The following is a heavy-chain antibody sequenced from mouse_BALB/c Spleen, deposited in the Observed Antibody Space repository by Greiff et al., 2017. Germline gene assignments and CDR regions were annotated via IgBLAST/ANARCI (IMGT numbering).Heavy chain of an antibody. CDR2: ISYSGST. J-gene: IGHJ2*01. Sequence: DVKLQESGPGLVKPSQSLSLTCTVTGYSITSDYAWNWIRQFPGNKLEWMGYISYSGSTSYNPSLKSRISITRDTSKNQFFLQLNSVTTEDTATYYCARGGNYVDYWGQGTTLTVSS. V-gene: IGHV3-2*02. CDR3: ARGGNYVDY. CDR1: GYSITSDYA.